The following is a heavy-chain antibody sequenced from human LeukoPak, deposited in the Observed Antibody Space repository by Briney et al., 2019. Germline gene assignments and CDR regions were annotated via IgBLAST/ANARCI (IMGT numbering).Heavy chain of an antibody. CDR2: IYYSGST. CDR3: ARHGSTYALRN. V-gene: IGHV4-59*08. J-gene: IGHJ4*02. Sequence: SETLSLTCTVSGGSINRYYWSWIRQPPRKGLEWIGYIYYSGSTNYNPSLKSRVTISVDTSKNQFSLKLSSVTAADTAVYYCARHGSTYALRNWGQGTLVTVSS. CDR1: GGSINRYY. D-gene: IGHD2-2*01.